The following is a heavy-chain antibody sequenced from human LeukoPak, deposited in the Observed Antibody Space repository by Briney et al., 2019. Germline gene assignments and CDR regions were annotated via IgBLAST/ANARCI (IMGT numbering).Heavy chain of an antibody. Sequence: GGSLRLSCAASGFIFNSYAIYWVRQAPGKGLEWVSGICGSGGCTYYADSVKGRFTISRDNSQNTVYLQMNSLTADDTAVYYCAKTTVGYSSGRYPGWPADCWGQGALVTVSS. CDR2: ICGSGGCT. CDR1: GFIFNSYA. J-gene: IGHJ4*02. V-gene: IGHV3-23*01. D-gene: IGHD6-19*01. CDR3: AKTTVGYSSGRYPGWPADC.